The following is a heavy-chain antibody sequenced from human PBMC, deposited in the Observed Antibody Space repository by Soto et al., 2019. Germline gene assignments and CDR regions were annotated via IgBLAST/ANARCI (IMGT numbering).Heavy chain of an antibody. V-gene: IGHV3-33*01. Sequence: QVQLVESGGGVVQPGRSLRLSCAASGFTFSSYGMHWVRQAPGKGLEWVAVIWYDGSNKYYADSVKGRFTISRDNSKNTLYLQMNSLRAEDTAVYYCARGGCSGGSCYFGRYYYYGMDVWGQGTTVTVSS. J-gene: IGHJ6*02. D-gene: IGHD2-15*01. CDR3: ARGGCSGGSCYFGRYYYYGMDV. CDR2: IWYDGSNK. CDR1: GFTFSSYG.